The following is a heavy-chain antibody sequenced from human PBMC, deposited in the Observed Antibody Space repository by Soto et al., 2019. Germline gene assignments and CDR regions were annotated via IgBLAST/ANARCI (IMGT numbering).Heavy chain of an antibody. J-gene: IGHJ5*02. CDR1: GGTFVSSA. CDR3: AKKNPHGDSNKAWLDP. D-gene: IGHD2-8*01. Sequence: QVHLLQSGTELRQPGSSVTISCTPSGGTFVSSAFAWVRQAPGGRIEWMGGIIPILGTTKYAEKFLGRLTIRADDSSRTAFLELSSLTVDDTAVYFCAKKNPHGDSNKAWLDPWGQGTLVTVST. V-gene: IGHV1-69*01. CDR2: IIPILGTT.